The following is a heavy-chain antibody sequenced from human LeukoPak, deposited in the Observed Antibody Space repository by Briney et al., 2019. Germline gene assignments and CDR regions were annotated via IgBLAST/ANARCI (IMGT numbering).Heavy chain of an antibody. D-gene: IGHD1-1*01. J-gene: IGHJ4*02. CDR3: SRLEASQAGHFDY. CDR1: GGSISGYY. V-gene: IGHV4-59*08. CDR2: IFYSGNT. Sequence: PSETLSLTCTVSGGSISGYYWTWVRQPPGKGLEWIGYIFYSGNTNYNPSLKSRIAISIDTSKKQFFLKFICMPAADTAVYYCSRLEASQAGHFDYWGRGTLVTVSS.